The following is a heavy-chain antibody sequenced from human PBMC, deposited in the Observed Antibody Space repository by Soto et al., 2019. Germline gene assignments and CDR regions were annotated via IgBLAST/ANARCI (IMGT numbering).Heavy chain of an antibody. Sequence: GGSLRLSCAASGFTFTRYSMNWVRQAPGKGLAWVSSISSTTNYIYYGDSMKGRFTISRDNAKNSLYLEMNSLRAEDTAVYYSERDSEDLTSNFDYWGQGTLVTVSS. CDR1: GFTFTRYS. J-gene: IGHJ4*02. CDR2: ISSTTNYI. CDR3: ERDSEDLTSNFDY. V-gene: IGHV3-21*06.